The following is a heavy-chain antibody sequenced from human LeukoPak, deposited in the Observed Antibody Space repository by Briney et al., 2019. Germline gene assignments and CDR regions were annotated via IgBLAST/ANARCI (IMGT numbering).Heavy chain of an antibody. CDR1: GFTFSSYA. V-gene: IGHV3-30-3*01. Sequence: QPGRSLRLSCAASGFTFSSYAMHWVRQAPGKGLEWVAVISYDGSNKYYADSVKGRFTISRDNSKNTLYLQMNSLRAEDTAVYYCAKTFYYYDSSGYSWGKKRGAFDYWGQGTLVTVSS. CDR3: AKTFYYYDSSGYSWGKKRGAFDY. J-gene: IGHJ4*02. D-gene: IGHD3-22*01. CDR2: ISYDGSNK.